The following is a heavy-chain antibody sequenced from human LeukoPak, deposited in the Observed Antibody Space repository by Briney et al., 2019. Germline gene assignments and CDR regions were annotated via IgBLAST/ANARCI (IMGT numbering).Heavy chain of an antibody. J-gene: IGHJ6*02. CDR2: IKQEGSEK. Sequence: PGGSLRLSCAASGFTFSSYWMSWVRQAPGKGLEWVANIKQEGSEKYYVDSVKGRFTISRDNAKNSLYLQMNSLRAEDTAVYYCARDNGYSYGLYYYYYGMDVWGQGTTVTVSS. CDR3: ARDNGYSYGLYYYYYGMDV. V-gene: IGHV3-7*01. D-gene: IGHD5-18*01. CDR1: GFTFSSYW.